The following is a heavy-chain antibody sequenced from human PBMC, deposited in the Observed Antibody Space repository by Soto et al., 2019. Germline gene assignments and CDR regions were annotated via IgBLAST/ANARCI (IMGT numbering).Heavy chain of an antibody. V-gene: IGHV3-23*01. CDR3: AKSGYCSGGTCYRAFDN. CDR2: ITGSGGSP. J-gene: IGHJ4*02. Sequence: EVQLLESGGALVQPGGSLRLSCAASGFTFNNYAMTWVRQAPGKGLEWVSSITGSGGSPYYADSVKGRFTVSRENSKNTLYLQMDSLRAEDTAVYYCAKSGYCSGGTCYRAFDNWGQGTLVTVSS. D-gene: IGHD2-15*01. CDR1: GFTFNNYA.